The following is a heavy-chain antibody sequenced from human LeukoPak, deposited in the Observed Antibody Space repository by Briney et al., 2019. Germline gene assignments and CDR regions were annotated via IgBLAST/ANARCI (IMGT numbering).Heavy chain of an antibody. Sequence: SETLSLTCTVSGGSISNHYWSWIRQSAGKGLEWIGRIYSSGSTKYNPSLKSRVTMSLDTAKQQFSLKLSSATAADAAIYYCARESAITFIRGLSLFFDYWGQGILVTVSS. CDR3: ARESAITFIRGLSLFFDY. CDR2: IYSSGST. J-gene: IGHJ4*01. D-gene: IGHD3-10*01. V-gene: IGHV4-4*07. CDR1: GGSISNHY.